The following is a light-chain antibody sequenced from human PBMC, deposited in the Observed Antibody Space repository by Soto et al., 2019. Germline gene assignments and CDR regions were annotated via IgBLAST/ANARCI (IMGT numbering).Light chain of an antibody. CDR1: QSIRFY. CDR3: QQSFTAVFT. Sequence: DIQLTQSPSSLSASVGDRVTITCRASQSIRFYLNWYQQKPGKVPNLLIYGASSLPSGVPSRFSGSGSETDFTLTINKLQPEDFATYYCQQSFTAVFTFGPGTNVDIE. J-gene: IGKJ3*01. CDR2: GAS. V-gene: IGKV1-39*01.